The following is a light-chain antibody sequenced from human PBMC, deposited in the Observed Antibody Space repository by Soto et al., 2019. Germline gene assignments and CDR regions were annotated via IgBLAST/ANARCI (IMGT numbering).Light chain of an antibody. CDR3: SSYTAGGTI. Sequence: QSALTQPASVSGSPGQSITISCTGSSSDVGGYNHVSWYQQHPGKAPKLMIYEVSNRPSGVSNRFSGSKSGNTASLTISGLQAEDEADYYCSSYTAGGTIFGTGTQLTVL. CDR2: EVS. J-gene: IGLJ1*01. CDR1: SSDVGGYNH. V-gene: IGLV2-14*01.